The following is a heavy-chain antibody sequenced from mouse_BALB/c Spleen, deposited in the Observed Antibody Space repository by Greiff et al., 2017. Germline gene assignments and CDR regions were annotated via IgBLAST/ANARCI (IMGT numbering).Heavy chain of an antibody. J-gene: IGHJ4*01. CDR2: IWAGGST. CDR1: GFSLTSYG. V-gene: IGHV2-9*02. D-gene: IGHD1-1*01. Sequence: VQRVESGPGLVAPSQSLSITCTVSGFSLTSYGVHWVRQPPGKGLEWLGVIWAGGSTNYNSALMSRLSISKDNSKSQVFLKMNSLQTDDTAMYYCARRGYYGSSQYYYAMDYWGQGTSVTVSS. CDR3: ARRGYYGSSQYYYAMDY.